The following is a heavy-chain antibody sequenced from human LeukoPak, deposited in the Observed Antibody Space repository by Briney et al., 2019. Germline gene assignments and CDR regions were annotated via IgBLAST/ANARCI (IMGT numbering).Heavy chain of an antibody. J-gene: IGHJ4*02. D-gene: IGHD3-10*01. Sequence: GGSLRLSCTASGFTFSSYGMHWVRQAPGKGLEWVAFIRYDGSNKYYADSVKGRFTISRDNSKNTLYLQMNSLRAEDTAVYYCAKDPNMVRGVIWDYWGQGTLVTVSS. CDR2: IRYDGSNK. CDR3: AKDPNMVRGVIWDY. CDR1: GFTFSSYG. V-gene: IGHV3-30*02.